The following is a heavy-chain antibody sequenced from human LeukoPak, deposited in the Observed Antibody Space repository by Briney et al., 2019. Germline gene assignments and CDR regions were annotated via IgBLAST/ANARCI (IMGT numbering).Heavy chain of an antibody. CDR1: GFTSSSYA. J-gene: IGHJ4*02. Sequence: GGSLRLSCAASGFTSSSYAMSWVRQAPGKGLEWVSAISDSGNTYHADSVKGRFTISRDNSKNTLYLQMNSLRIEDTAVYYCAKGGKYDILTGFPRSRLLGDYWGQGTLVTVSS. V-gene: IGHV3-23*01. CDR3: AKGGKYDILTGFPRSRLLGDY. D-gene: IGHD3-9*01. CDR2: ISDSGNT.